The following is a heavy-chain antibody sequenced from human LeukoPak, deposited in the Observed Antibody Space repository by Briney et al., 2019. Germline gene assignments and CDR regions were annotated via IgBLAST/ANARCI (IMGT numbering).Heavy chain of an antibody. V-gene: IGHV4-59*01. CDR3: ARAPERGMDV. Sequence: SETLSLTCTVSGGSISSYYWSWIRQPPGKGLEWIGYIYYSGSTNYNPSLKSRVTISVDTSKNQFSLKLSSVTAADTAVYYCARAPERGMDVWGQGTTVTVSS. J-gene: IGHJ6*02. CDR1: GGSISSYY. D-gene: IGHD1-1*01. CDR2: IYYSGST.